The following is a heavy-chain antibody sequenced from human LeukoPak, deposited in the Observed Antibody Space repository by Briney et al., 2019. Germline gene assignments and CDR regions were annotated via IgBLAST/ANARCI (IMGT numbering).Heavy chain of an antibody. CDR1: GGSISSGDYY. J-gene: IGHJ5*02. CDR3: AREREDYYDSSGYKT. V-gene: IGHV4-30-4*01. D-gene: IGHD3-22*01. CDR2: IYYSGST. Sequence: SETLSLTCTVSGGSISSGDYYWSWIRQPPGKGLEWIAYIYYSGSTYYNPSLKSRVTISVDTSKNQFSLKLRSVTAADTAVYYCAREREDYYDSSGYKTWGQGTLVTVSS.